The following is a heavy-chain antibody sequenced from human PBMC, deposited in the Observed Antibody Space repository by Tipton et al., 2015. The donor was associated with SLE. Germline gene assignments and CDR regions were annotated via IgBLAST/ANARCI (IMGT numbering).Heavy chain of an antibody. CDR2: IKEDGSEK. V-gene: IGHV3-7*01. D-gene: IGHD2/OR15-2a*01. CDR1: GFTFSTYD. Sequence: SLRLSCAASGFTFSTYDMHWVRQAPGKGLEWVANIKEDGSEKHYVDSVKDRLTISRDNAKNSLYLQMNSLRDEDTAMYYCARGKYYFDYWGQGALVTVSS. CDR3: ARGKYYFDY. J-gene: IGHJ4*02.